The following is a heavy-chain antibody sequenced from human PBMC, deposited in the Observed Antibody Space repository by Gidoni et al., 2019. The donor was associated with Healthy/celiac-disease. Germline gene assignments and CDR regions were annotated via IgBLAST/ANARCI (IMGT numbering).Heavy chain of an antibody. CDR3: ARAPIGSGPPNWYYYYGMDV. CDR2: IIPILGIA. J-gene: IGHJ6*02. D-gene: IGHD2-8*01. Sequence: QVQLVQSGAEVKKPGSSVKVSCKASGGTFSSYTISWVRQAPGQGLEWTGRIIPILGIANYAQQFQGRVTITADKSTSTAYMELSSLRSEDTAVYYCARAPIGSGPPNWYYYYGMDVWGQGTTVTVSS. V-gene: IGHV1-69*02. CDR1: GGTFSSYT.